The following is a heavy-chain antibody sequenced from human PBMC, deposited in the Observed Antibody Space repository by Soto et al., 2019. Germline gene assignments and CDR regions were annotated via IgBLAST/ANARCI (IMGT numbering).Heavy chain of an antibody. CDR2: IYYSGST. Sequence: QVQLQESGPGLVKPSETLSLTYTVSGGSISSYYWSWIRQPPGKGLEWIGYIYYSGSTNYNPSLKSRVTISVDTSKNQFSLKLSSVTAADTAVYYCARGGAVAGPAFDYWGQGTLVTVSS. CDR1: GGSISSYY. D-gene: IGHD6-19*01. J-gene: IGHJ4*02. CDR3: ARGGAVAGPAFDY. V-gene: IGHV4-59*08.